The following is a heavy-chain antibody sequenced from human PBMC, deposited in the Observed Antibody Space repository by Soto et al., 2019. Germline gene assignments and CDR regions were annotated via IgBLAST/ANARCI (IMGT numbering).Heavy chain of an antibody. D-gene: IGHD2-2*01. J-gene: IGHJ6*02. CDR3: AKGRGYCSSTSCYHYYYYGMYV. CDR1: GFTFSSYA. Sequence: ESLRLSCAASGFTFSSYAMSWVRQAPGKGLEWVSAISGSGGSTYYADSVKGRFTISRDNSKNTLYLQMNSLRAEDTAVYYCAKGRGYCSSTSCYHYYYYGMYVWGQG. V-gene: IGHV3-23*01. CDR2: ISGSGGST.